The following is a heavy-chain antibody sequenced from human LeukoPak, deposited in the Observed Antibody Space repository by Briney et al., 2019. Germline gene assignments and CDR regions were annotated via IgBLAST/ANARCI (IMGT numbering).Heavy chain of an antibody. V-gene: IGHV1-2*06. J-gene: IGHJ4*02. D-gene: IGHD6-19*01. Sequence: ASVKVSCKASGYTFTAYHMHWVRQAPGQGLEWMGRVNPNSGVTNSIQKFQGRVTMTRDTSISAAYMELSGLRSDDTAVYYCARQWLPNGYFDYWGQGTLVTVSS. CDR1: GYTFTAYH. CDR3: ARQWLPNGYFDY. CDR2: VNPNSGVT.